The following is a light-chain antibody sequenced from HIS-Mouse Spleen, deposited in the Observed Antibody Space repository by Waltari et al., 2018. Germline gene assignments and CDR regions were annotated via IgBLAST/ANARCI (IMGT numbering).Light chain of an antibody. CDR3: CSYAGSSTWV. V-gene: IGLV2-23*01. J-gene: IGLJ3*02. Sequence: QSALTQPASVSGSPGQSITIPCTGTSSDVGSYNLVSWYQQHPGKAPKLMIYEGSKRPSGVSNRLSGSKSGNTASLTISGLQAEDEADYYCCSYAGSSTWVFGGGTKLTVL. CDR2: EGS. CDR1: SSDVGSYNL.